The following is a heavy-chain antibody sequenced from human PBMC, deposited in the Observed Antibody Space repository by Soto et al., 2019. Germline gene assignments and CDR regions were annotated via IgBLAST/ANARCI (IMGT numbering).Heavy chain of an antibody. V-gene: IGHV3-48*04. CDR3: ARGYVVVIAIPLGY. CDR1: GFTFSSYS. Sequence: GGSLRLSCAASGFTFSSYSMNWVRQAPGKGLEWVSYISSSSSTIYYADSVKGRFTISRDNAKNSLYLQMNSLRAEDTAVYSCARGYVVVIAIPLGYWGQGTLVTVAS. J-gene: IGHJ4*02. D-gene: IGHD2-21*01. CDR2: ISSSSSTI.